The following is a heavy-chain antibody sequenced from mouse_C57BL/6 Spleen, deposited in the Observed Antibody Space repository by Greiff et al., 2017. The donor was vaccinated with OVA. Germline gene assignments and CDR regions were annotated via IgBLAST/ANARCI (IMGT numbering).Heavy chain of an antibody. CDR3: ARRSVYAMDY. CDR1: GYTFTSYW. V-gene: IGHV1-69*01. Sequence: QVQLQQPGAELVMPGASVKLSCKASGYTFTSYWMHWVKQRPGKGLEWIGEIDPSDSYTNYNQKFKGKSTLTVDKSSSTAYMQLSSLTSEDSAVYYCARRSVYAMDYWGQGTSVTVSS. J-gene: IGHJ4*01. CDR2: IDPSDSYT.